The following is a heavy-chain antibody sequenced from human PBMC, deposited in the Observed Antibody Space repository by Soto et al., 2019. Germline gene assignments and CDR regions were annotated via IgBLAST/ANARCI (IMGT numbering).Heavy chain of an antibody. CDR2: IIPIFDPP. J-gene: IGHJ4*02. V-gene: IGHV1-69*06. Sequence: QVQLVQSGAEVKKPGSSVRLSCKVSGGLFSSYAISWVRQAPGQGLQWMGGIIPIFDPPKYAQKFQGRVTITADKSTSTVYMELSSPKSEDTALYYCARGCGGGTCYAGGDNWGQGTLVTVSS. D-gene: IGHD2-15*01. CDR3: ARGCGGGTCYAGGDN. CDR1: GGLFSSYA.